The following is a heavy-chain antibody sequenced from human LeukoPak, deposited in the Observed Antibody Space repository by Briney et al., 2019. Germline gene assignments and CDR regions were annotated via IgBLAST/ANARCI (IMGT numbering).Heavy chain of an antibody. V-gene: IGHV3-64D*09. CDR3: VKGYCSSISCYGDY. CDR1: GFTFNSYA. CDR2: ISSNGGST. D-gene: IGHD2-2*01. Sequence: GGSLRLSCSASGFTFNSYAMHWVRQAPGKGLEYVSAISSNGGSTYYADSVKGRFTISRDNSKNTLYLQMSSLRAEDTAVYYCVKGYCSSISCYGDYWGQGTLVTVSS. J-gene: IGHJ4*02.